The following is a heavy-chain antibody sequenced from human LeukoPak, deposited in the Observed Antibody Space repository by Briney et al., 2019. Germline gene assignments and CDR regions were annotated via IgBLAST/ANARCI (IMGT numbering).Heavy chain of an antibody. Sequence: PGGSLRLSCAASGFTFSSYGMHWVRQAPGKGLEWVAVISYDGSNKYYADSVKGRFTISRDNSKNTLYLQMNSLRAEDTAVYYCAKDSSGIGYSSSWYGYFDYWGQGTLVTVSS. J-gene: IGHJ4*02. CDR1: GFTFSSYG. CDR3: AKDSSGIGYSSSWYGYFDY. D-gene: IGHD6-13*01. CDR2: ISYDGSNK. V-gene: IGHV3-30*18.